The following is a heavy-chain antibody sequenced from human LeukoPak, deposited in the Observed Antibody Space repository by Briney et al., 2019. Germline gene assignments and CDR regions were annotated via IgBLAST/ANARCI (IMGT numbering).Heavy chain of an antibody. J-gene: IGHJ4*02. CDR2: IKSKTDGGTT. Sequence: GGSLRLSXAASGFSFSNAWMSWVRQAPGKGLEWVGRIKSKTDGGTTDYAAPVKGRFTISRDDSKNTLYLQMNSLKTDDTAVYYCTTAIYGEVDYWGQRTLVTVSS. V-gene: IGHV3-15*01. CDR3: TTAIYGEVDY. CDR1: GFSFSNAW. D-gene: IGHD4-17*01.